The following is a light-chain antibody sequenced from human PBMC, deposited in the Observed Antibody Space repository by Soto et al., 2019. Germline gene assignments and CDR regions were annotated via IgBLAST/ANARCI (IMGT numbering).Light chain of an antibody. CDR1: QSFNSIY. Sequence: EIVLTQSPGTLSLSPGERATLSCRASQSFNSIYLAWYQQKPGQAPRLLIYGASSRATGIPDRFSGSGSGTDFTLTISRLEPEDFAVYYCQQRSNWPPATFGGGTKVEIK. V-gene: IGKV3D-20*02. J-gene: IGKJ4*01. CDR2: GAS. CDR3: QQRSNWPPAT.